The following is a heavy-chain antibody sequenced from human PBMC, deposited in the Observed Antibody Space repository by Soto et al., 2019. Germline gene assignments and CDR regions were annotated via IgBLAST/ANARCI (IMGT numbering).Heavy chain of an antibody. V-gene: IGHV4-34*01. CDR3: ARVRDWFDP. CDR1: GGSFSGYY. Sequence: SETLSLTCAVYGGSFSGYYWSWIRQPPGKGLEWIGEINHSGSTNYNPPLKSRVTISVDTSKNQFSLRLTSVTAADTAVYYCARVRDWFDPWGQGTLVTVSS. CDR2: INHSGST. J-gene: IGHJ5*02. D-gene: IGHD3-3*01.